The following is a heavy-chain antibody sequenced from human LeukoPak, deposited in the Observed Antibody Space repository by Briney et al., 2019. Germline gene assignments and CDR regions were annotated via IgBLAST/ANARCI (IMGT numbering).Heavy chain of an antibody. CDR3: ATDRVYRSSGRSWGFFDY. CDR1: EYSLSDLS. J-gene: IGHJ4*01. D-gene: IGHD6-19*01. CDR2: FDSENNKM. Sequence: ASVKVSCKISEYSLSDLSIHWVREAPGEGLEWMGGFDSENNKMVYSQKFQGRVAMTEDTSADTAYMELTSLRSEDTAVYFCATDRVYRSSGRSWGFFDYWGQEPWSSSPQ. V-gene: IGHV1-24*01.